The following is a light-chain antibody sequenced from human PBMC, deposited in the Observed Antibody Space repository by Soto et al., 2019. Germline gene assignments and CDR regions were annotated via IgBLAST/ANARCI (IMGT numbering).Light chain of an antibody. CDR1: RTISDR. V-gene: IGKV3D-15*01. Sequence: VVAEATATLALSRGESVTLSCRAGRTISDRLPWYQQKPHQPPMSLVSDAPTRAAGIPPMFSGTESCTGLTLTLSILQSEDFAVYDYQQYYKWPPITVGEGTRLE. J-gene: IGKJ5*01. CDR3: QQYYKWPPIT. CDR2: DAP.